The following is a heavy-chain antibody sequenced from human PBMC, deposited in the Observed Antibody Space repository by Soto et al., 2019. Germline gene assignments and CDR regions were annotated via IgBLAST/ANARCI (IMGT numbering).Heavy chain of an antibody. V-gene: IGHV4-59*11. D-gene: IGHD3-3*01. Sequence: LPLTWTVACGSIRSHDCSWILQPPGKGLEWLAYIYYSGSTNYNPSLKSRVTMSVDTSKNQFSLKLTSLTAADTAVYYCARIIDFWRRNWFDPWGQGILVTVSS. J-gene: IGHJ5*02. CDR2: IYYSGST. CDR3: ARIIDFWRRNWFDP. CDR1: CGSIRSHD.